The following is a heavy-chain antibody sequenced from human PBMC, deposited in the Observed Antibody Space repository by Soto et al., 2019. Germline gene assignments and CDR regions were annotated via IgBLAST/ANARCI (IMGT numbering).Heavy chain of an antibody. Sequence: GGSLRLSCAASGFTFSSYSMSWVRQAPGKGLEWVSSISSSSSYIYYADSVKGRFTISRDNAKNSLYLQMNSLRAEDTAVYYCARDRRYDFWSGYYRTPKYYYYGMDVWGQGTTVTVSS. V-gene: IGHV3-21*01. CDR2: ISSSSSYI. D-gene: IGHD3-3*01. CDR1: GFTFSSYS. CDR3: ARDRRYDFWSGYYRTPKYYYYGMDV. J-gene: IGHJ6*02.